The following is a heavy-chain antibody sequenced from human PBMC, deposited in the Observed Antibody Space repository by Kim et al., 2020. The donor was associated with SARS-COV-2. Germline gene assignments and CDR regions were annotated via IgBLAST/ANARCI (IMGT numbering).Heavy chain of an antibody. Sequence: YFNPTLKRRVTISVDTSKKHFSLKLTSVTAADTAVYYCARRSRGDGSPGYWGQGTLVTVSS. J-gene: IGHJ4*02. V-gene: IGHV4-39*01. D-gene: IGHD3-16*01. CDR3: ARRSRGDGSPGY.